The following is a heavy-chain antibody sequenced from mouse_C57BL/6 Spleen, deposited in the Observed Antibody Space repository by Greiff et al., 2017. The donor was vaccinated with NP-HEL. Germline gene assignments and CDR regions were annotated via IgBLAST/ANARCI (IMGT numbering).Heavy chain of an antibody. CDR3: VRPDGYFAMDY. V-gene: IGHV10-1*01. CDR2: IRSKSNNYAT. J-gene: IGHJ4*01. CDR1: GFSFNTYA. Sequence: GGGLVQPKGSLKLSCAASGFSFNTYAMNWVRQAPGKGLEWVARIRSKSNNYATYYADSVKDRFTISRDDSESMLYLQMNNLKTEDTAMYYCVRPDGYFAMDYWGQGTSVTVSS. D-gene: IGHD2-3*01.